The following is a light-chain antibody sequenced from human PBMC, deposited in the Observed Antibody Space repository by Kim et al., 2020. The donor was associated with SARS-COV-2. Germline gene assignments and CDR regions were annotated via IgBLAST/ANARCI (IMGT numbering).Light chain of an antibody. CDR1: SGHSSYI. J-gene: IGLJ3*02. CDR3: ETWDSNTRV. Sequence: SVNLTSTLSSGHSSYIIAWHQQQPGKAPRYLMKLEGSGSYNKGSGVPDRFSGSSSGADRYLTISNLQSEDEADYYCETWDSNTRVFGGGTQLTVL. V-gene: IGLV4-60*03. CDR2: LEGSGSY.